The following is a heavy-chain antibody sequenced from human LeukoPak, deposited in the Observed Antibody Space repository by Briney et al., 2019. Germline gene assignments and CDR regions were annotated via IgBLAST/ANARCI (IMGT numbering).Heavy chain of an antibody. Sequence: SETLSLTCTVSGGSISSYYWSWVRQPPGKGLEWIGYIYYSGATNYNPSLKSRVTISVDTSKNQFSLKLSSVTAADTAVYYCARGVYIAAAQYGFWGQGTLVTVSS. V-gene: IGHV4-59*01. D-gene: IGHD6-13*01. CDR2: IYYSGAT. CDR3: ARGVYIAAAQYGF. CDR1: GGSISSYY. J-gene: IGHJ4*02.